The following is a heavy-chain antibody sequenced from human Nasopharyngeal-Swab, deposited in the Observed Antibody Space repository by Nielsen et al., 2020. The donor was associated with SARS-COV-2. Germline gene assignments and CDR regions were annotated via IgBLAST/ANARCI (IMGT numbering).Heavy chain of an antibody. CDR1: GFTFSSYW. D-gene: IGHD6-13*01. J-gene: IGHJ6*02. V-gene: IGHV3-74*01. CDR3: ARSRKLMDV. CDR2: INSDGSST. Sequence: GESLKISCAASGFTFSSYWMHWVRQAPGKGLVWVSRINSDGSSTSYADSVKGRFTISRDNAKNTLYLQMNSLRAEDTAVYYCARSRKLMDVWGQGTTATVSS.